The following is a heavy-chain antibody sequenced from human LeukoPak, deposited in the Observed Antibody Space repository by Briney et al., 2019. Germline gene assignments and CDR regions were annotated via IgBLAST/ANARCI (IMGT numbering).Heavy chain of an antibody. CDR1: GGSFSGYY. J-gene: IGHJ6*04. V-gene: IGHV4-34*01. Sequence: PSETLSLTCAVYGGSFSGYYWSWIRQPPGKGLEWIGEINHSGSTNYNPSLKSRVTISVDTSKNQFSLKLSSVTAADTAVYYCASVRGITTSWGKGTTVTISS. D-gene: IGHD3-16*01. CDR3: ASVRGITTS. CDR2: INHSGST.